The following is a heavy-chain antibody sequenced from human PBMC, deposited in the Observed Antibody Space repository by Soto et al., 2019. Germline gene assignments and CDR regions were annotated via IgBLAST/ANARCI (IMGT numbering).Heavy chain of an antibody. V-gene: IGHV4-34*01. CDR2: INHSGST. J-gene: IGHJ6*02. D-gene: IGHD3-3*01. Sequence: SETLSLTCAVYGGSFSGYYWSWIRQPPGKGLEWIGEINHSGSTNYNPSLKSRVTISVDTSKNQFSLKLSSVTAADTAVYYCARGMRTYYDFWSGPQYYYYGMDVWGQGTTVTVSS. CDR1: GGSFSGYY. CDR3: ARGMRTYYDFWSGPQYYYYGMDV.